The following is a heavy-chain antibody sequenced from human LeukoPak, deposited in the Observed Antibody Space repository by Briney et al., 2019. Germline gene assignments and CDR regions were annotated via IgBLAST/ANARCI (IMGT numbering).Heavy chain of an antibody. V-gene: IGHV2-5*02. D-gene: IGHD3-22*01. J-gene: IGHJ4*02. CDR3: GHRRIRYDNSGYYIDY. Sequence: ESGPTLVKLTQTLTLTCTFSGFSLSSSGVGVGWIRQPPGKALEWLALIYWDDDKRYSPSLKSRLTITKDTSKNQVVLTMTNMDPVDTATYYCGHRRIRYDNSGYYIDYWGQGTLVTVSS. CDR2: IYWDDDK. CDR1: GFSLSSSGVG.